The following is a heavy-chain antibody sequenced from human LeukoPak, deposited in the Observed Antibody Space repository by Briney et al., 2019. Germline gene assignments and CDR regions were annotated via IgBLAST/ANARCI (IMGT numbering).Heavy chain of an antibody. Sequence: GGSLRLSCAASGFTFSSYGMSWVRQAPGKGLEWVSAISGSGGSTYYADSVKGRFTISRDNSKNTLYLQMNSLRAEDTAVYYCAKDLYVGSSPFDYWGQGTLVTVSS. CDR1: GFTFSSYG. D-gene: IGHD6-6*01. J-gene: IGHJ4*02. V-gene: IGHV3-23*01. CDR3: AKDLYVGSSPFDY. CDR2: ISGSGGST.